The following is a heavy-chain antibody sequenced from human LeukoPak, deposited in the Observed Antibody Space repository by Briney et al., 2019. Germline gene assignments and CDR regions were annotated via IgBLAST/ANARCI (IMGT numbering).Heavy chain of an antibody. CDR3: ARRYSNYFFDY. Sequence: KPSETLSLTCAVSGYSITSGYYWTCIRQPPGKGLVWIGNIYHSGSTYYNASLKSRVTISVDTSKNQFSLKLSSVTAADTAVYYCARRYSNYFFDYWGQGTLVTVSS. CDR2: IYHSGST. D-gene: IGHD4-11*01. CDR1: GYSITSGYY. V-gene: IGHV4-38-2*01. J-gene: IGHJ4*02.